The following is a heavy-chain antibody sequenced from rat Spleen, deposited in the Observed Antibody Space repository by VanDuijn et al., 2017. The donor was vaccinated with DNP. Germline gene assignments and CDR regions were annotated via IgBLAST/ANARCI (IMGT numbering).Heavy chain of an antibody. D-gene: IGHD1-2*01. V-gene: IGHV2-41*01. J-gene: IGHJ4*01. CDR3: AREEGSYIFARVMDA. CDR2: IWNTGGT. Sequence: QVQLKESGPGLVQPSQTLSLTCTITGFSLTSSNVHWVRQPPGKGLEWMGVIWNTGGTRYNSALKSRVSITKDTSKTQVFLKMNSLQTEDTATYYCAREEGSYIFARVMDAWGQGASVTVSS. CDR1: GFSLTSSN.